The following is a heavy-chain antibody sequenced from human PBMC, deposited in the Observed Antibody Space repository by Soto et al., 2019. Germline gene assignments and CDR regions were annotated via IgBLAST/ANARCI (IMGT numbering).Heavy chain of an antibody. CDR2: IIPIFGTA. Sequence: SVEGSRQGSGGTFRRFSFRWVGQAPGQGPGWMGGIIPIFGTANYAQKFQGRVTITADESTSTAYMELSSLRSEDTAVYYCARCTYYYDSSGYYYYYYYYGMDVWGQGTTVTVSS. J-gene: IGHJ6*02. V-gene: IGHV1-69*01. CDR1: GGTFRRFS. CDR3: ARCTYYYDSSGYYYYYYYYGMDV. D-gene: IGHD3-22*01.